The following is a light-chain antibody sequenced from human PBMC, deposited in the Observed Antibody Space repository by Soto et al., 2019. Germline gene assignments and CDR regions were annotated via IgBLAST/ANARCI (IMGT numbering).Light chain of an antibody. CDR3: QKYDSAPWT. V-gene: IGKV1-27*01. Sequence: DIQMTQSPSSLSAFVGDRVTITCRASQGINNYLAWYQHKPGKVPKLLIYAASTLQSGVPSRFNGGGSGTEFTLSISSLKPEDVATYYCQKYDSAPWTFGQGTEVEIK. CDR1: QGINNY. CDR2: AAS. J-gene: IGKJ1*01.